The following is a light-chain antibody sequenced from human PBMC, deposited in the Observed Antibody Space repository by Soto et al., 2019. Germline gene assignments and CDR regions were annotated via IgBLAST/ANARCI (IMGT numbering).Light chain of an antibody. CDR1: QSVSSN. J-gene: IGKJ4*01. CDR2: GTS. V-gene: IGKV3-15*01. CDR3: QQDNKCPLT. Sequence: IVMTQSPATLSESPGERATLSCRASQSVSSNLAWYQQKRGQAPSLLIYGTSTRATGIPAGFSGSGSGTEFTLTISSLQSEDVAVYYCQQDNKCPLTFGGGTKVEIK.